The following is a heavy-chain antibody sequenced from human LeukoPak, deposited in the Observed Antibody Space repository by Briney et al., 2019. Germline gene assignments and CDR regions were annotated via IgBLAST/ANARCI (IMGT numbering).Heavy chain of an antibody. CDR1: GFNVSSIY. CDR2: IYSGYTT. D-gene: IGHD2/OR15-2a*01. V-gene: IGHV3-66*01. CDR3: ASDYI. J-gene: IGHJ4*02. Sequence: GGSLRLSCAASGFNVSSIYMRWVRQSPSMGLDSLSLIYSGYTTYYADSVNGRFTFSGDNSKDTLYLQMNSLRAEDTAVYYCASDYIWGQGTLVTVSS.